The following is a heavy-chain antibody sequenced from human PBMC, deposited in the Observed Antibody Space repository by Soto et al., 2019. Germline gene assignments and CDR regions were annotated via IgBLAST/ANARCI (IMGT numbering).Heavy chain of an antibody. CDR3: AGRPEIHPR. V-gene: IGHV4-4*02. D-gene: IGHD1-26*01. Sequence: QVHLQESGPGLVKPSETLSLTCRISGGSTSSSDWWTWVRQPPGEGLEWIGEIHRAGVTNYNSSLKSRLTISLDHSRNQFSLSLTSVTAADAAVYFCAGRPEIHPRWGLGSLVPVSS. CDR2: IHRAGVT. CDR1: GGSTSSSDW. J-gene: IGHJ4*02.